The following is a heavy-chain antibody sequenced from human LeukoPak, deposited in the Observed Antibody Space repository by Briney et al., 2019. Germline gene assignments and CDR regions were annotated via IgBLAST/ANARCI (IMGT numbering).Heavy chain of an antibody. CDR1: GFTFSSYA. CDR3: AKALTIVGATGDY. J-gene: IGHJ4*02. D-gene: IGHD1-26*01. Sequence: PGGSLRLSCAASGFTFSSYAMHWVRQAPGKGLEWVAVISYDGSNKYYADSVKGRFTISRDNSKNTLYLQMNSLRAEDTAVYYCAKALTIVGATGDYWGQGTLVTVSS. V-gene: IGHV3-30-3*01. CDR2: ISYDGSNK.